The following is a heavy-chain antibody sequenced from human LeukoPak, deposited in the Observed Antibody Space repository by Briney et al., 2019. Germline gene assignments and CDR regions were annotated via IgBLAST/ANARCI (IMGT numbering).Heavy chain of an antibody. CDR3: ANLHYYYDSSGYPFDY. V-gene: IGHV3-30*02. CDR2: IRYDGSNK. J-gene: IGHJ4*02. D-gene: IGHD3-22*01. CDR1: GFTFSSYG. Sequence: GGSLRLSCAASGFTFSSYGMHWVRQAPGTGLEWVAFIRYDGSNKYYADSVKGRFTISRDNSKNTLYLQMNSLRAEDTAVYYCANLHYYYDSSGYPFDYWGQGTLVTVSS.